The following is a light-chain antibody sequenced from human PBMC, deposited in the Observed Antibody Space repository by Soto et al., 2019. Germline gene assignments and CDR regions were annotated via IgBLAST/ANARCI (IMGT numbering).Light chain of an antibody. CDR3: QHYNSYSEA. CDR2: KAS. V-gene: IGKV1-5*03. Sequence: DNQISQAPSTPSGSVGVRVTITCRASQTISSWLAWYQQKPGKAPKLLIYKASTLKSGVPSRFSGSGSGTEFTLTISSLQPDDFATYYCQHYNSYSEAFGQGTKGDIK. CDR1: QTISSW. J-gene: IGKJ1*01.